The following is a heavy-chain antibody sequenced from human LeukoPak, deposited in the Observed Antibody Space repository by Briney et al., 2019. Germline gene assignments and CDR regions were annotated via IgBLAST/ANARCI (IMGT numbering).Heavy chain of an antibody. CDR3: VRVNCAGDCVSHDWYFDL. D-gene: IGHD2-21*02. CDR1: GFTFSNYW. CDR2: IFNHGGAI. V-gene: IGHV3-74*01. Sequence: HPGGSLRLSCAASGFTFSNYWMHWVRQAPGKGLVWVSRIFNHGGAIAYADSVKGRFTISRDNAENTLSLQMNSLTAEDTAVYYCVRVNCAGDCVSHDWYFDLWGRGSLVVVSS. J-gene: IGHJ2*01.